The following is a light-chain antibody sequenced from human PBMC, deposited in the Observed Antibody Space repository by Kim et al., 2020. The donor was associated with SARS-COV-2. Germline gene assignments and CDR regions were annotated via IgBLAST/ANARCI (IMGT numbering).Light chain of an antibody. CDR2: NTY. V-gene: IGLV7-43*01. CDR3: LLFFGGTWM. Sequence: QAVVTQEPSLTVSPGGTVTLTCASSTGAVTSNFYANWFQHKPGQAPRALIHNTYNRHSWTPARFSGSLLGGKAALTLSAVQPEDEAEYYCLLFFGGTWMFGGGTQLTVL. J-gene: IGLJ3*02. CDR1: TGAVTSNFY.